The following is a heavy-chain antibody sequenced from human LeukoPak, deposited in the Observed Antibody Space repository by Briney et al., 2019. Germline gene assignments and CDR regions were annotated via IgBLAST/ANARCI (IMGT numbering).Heavy chain of an antibody. J-gene: IGHJ5*02. V-gene: IGHV1-2*06. CDR3: ARGSPITIFLGDWFDP. D-gene: IGHD3-9*01. CDR2: INPNSGGT. CDR1: GYTFTGYY. Sequence: GASVTVSCKASGYTFTGYYMHWVRQAPGQGLEWMGRINPNSGGTNYAQKFQGRVTMTRDTSISTAYMELSRLRSDDTAVYYCARGSPITIFLGDWFDPWGQGTLVTVSS.